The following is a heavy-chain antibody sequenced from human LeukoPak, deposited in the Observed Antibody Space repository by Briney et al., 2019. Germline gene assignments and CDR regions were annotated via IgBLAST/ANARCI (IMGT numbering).Heavy chain of an antibody. J-gene: IGHJ5*02. V-gene: IGHV4-59*01. Sequence: SETLSLTCTVSGGSISSYYWSWIRQPPGKGLEWIGHIYYSGSTNYNPSLKSRLTISIDTSKNQFSLRLSSVTAADTALYYCARGGQLVHNWSDPWGQGTLVTVSS. CDR1: GGSISSYY. D-gene: IGHD6-13*01. CDR3: ARGGQLVHNWSDP. CDR2: IYYSGST.